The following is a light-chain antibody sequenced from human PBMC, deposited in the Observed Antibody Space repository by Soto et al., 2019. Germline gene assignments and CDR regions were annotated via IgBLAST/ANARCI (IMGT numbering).Light chain of an antibody. CDR3: LQYNNYPFT. J-gene: IGKJ5*01. V-gene: IGKV1-5*03. CDR1: QSIINW. Sequence: DIQMTQSPSTLSASVGDRVTVTCRASQSIINWLGWYQQKPGKAPKLLIYKASSIESGVPSRFSGSGSGTDFTLTINRLQPDDFATYFCLQYNNYPFTFGQGTRLEIK. CDR2: KAS.